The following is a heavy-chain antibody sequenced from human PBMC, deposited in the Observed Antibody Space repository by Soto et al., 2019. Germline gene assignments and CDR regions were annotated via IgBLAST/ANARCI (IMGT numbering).Heavy chain of an antibody. CDR3: ASRDPGTSVDY. CDR2: IYRTGST. D-gene: IGHD1-7*01. Sequence: ETLSLTCSVSGGSFTSNNWWTWVRQPPGQGLEWIGEIYRTGSTNYNPSLKIRVTISLDKSENQFSLKVTSLTAEDTAVYYCASRDPGTSVDYWGQGTLVTVYS. V-gene: IGHV4-4*02. CDR1: GGSFTSNNW. J-gene: IGHJ4*02.